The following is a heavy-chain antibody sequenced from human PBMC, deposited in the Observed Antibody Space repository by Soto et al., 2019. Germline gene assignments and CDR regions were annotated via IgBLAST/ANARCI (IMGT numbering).Heavy chain of an antibody. Sequence: EVQLVESGGGLIQPGGSLRLSCAASGFTVSSNYMSWVRQAPGKGLEWVSVIYSGGSTYYADSVKGRFTISRDNSKNTLYLQMNRLRAEDTAVYYCARDRVESGYPEYFQHWGQGTLVPVSS. CDR3: ARDRVESGYPEYFQH. CDR1: GFTVSSNY. D-gene: IGHD3-22*01. CDR2: IYSGGST. J-gene: IGHJ1*01. V-gene: IGHV3-53*01.